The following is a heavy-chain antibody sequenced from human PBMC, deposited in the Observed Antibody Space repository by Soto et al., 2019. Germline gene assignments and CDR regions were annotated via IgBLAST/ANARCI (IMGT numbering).Heavy chain of an antibody. V-gene: IGHV1-58*01. D-gene: IGHD1-1*01. Sequence: QMQVVQSGPEVRKPGTSVKVSCKASGFIFSASAVQWVRQARGQRPEWIGWIVVGSGNTNHAQKFQERVIITRDMSTSTFYMERSSLRSEDTAVYYCATSRPPTALNRCAFDLWGPGTVVTVSS. CDR1: GFIFSASA. J-gene: IGHJ3*01. CDR3: ATSRPPTALNRCAFDL. CDR2: IVVGSGNT.